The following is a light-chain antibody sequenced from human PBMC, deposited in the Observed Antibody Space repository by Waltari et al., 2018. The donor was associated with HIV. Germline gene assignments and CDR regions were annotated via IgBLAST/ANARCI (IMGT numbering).Light chain of an antibody. CDR2: SAS. Sequence: DIQPTHSPYYVSLLVAERVTITCRQNQNINNYISWYQNQTGKGAKLLMYSASSLQSGVPSRFGGSGSGTDFTLTSISLQPEGGTKEEGKKEGTFGQGTK. V-gene: IGKV1-39*01. CDR1: QNINNY. CDR3: KKEGT. J-gene: IGKJ1*01.